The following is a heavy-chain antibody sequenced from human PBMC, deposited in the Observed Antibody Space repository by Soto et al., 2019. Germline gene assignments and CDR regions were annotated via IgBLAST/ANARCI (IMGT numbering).Heavy chain of an antibody. D-gene: IGHD3-3*01. Sequence: QVQLQQWGAGLLKPSETLSLTCAVYGGSFSGYYWSWIRQPPGKGLEWIGEINHSGSTNYKPSLKSRVTISVDTSKNQFSLKLSSVTAADTAVYYCARCYYDFWSGYYTTYNWFDPWGQGTLVTVSS. J-gene: IGHJ5*02. CDR2: INHSGST. CDR3: ARCYYDFWSGYYTTYNWFDP. CDR1: GGSFSGYY. V-gene: IGHV4-34*01.